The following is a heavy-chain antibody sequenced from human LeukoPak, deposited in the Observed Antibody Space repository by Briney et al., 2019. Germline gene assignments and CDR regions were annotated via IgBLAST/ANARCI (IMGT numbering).Heavy chain of an antibody. CDR3: ARLFNEGVADS. Sequence: GESLKISCKCSEFKFTNYWIAWVRQMPGKGPEWMAMIYPGDSDTRYSPSFQGQVSVSADKSITTAYLQWSSLKASDSAIYYCARLFNEGVADSWGQGTLVTVSS. CDR2: IYPGDSDT. J-gene: IGHJ4*02. V-gene: IGHV5-51*01. D-gene: IGHD1-1*01. CDR1: EFKFTNYW.